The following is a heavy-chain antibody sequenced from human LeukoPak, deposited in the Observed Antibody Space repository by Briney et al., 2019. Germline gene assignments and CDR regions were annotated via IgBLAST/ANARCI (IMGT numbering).Heavy chain of an antibody. J-gene: IGHJ4*02. CDR3: AADRSDYGDYEGY. V-gene: IGHV1-58*02. CDR2: IVVGSGNT. D-gene: IGHD4-17*01. Sequence: SVKVSCXASGFTFTTSAMQWVRQAHGQRLEWIGWIVVGSGNTNYAQRFQERVTITRDMSTSTAYMELSSLRSEDTAVYYCAADRSDYGDYEGYWGQGTLVTVSS. CDR1: GFTFTTSA.